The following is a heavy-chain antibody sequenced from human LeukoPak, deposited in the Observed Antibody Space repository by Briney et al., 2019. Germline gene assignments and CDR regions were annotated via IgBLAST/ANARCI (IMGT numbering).Heavy chain of an antibody. CDR1: GGSISSSSYY. CDR3: ARQAVGYSSSWRFDY. Sequence: SSETLSLTCTVSGGSISSSSYYWGWIRQPPGKGLEWIGSIYYSGSTYYNPSLKSRVTISVDTSKNQFSLKLSSVTAADTAAYYCARQAVGYSSSWRFDYWGQGTLVTVSS. D-gene: IGHD6-13*01. CDR2: IYYSGST. V-gene: IGHV4-39*01. J-gene: IGHJ4*02.